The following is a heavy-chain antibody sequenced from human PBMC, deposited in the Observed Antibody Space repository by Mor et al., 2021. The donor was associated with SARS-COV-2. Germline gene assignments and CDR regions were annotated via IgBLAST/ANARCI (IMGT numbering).Heavy chain of an antibody. V-gene: IGHV3-43*01. CDR2: DGGST. CDR3: AKDNRESSSSQVYYYYGMDV. D-gene: IGHD6-6*01. Sequence: DGGSTYYADSVKGRFTISRDNSKNSLYLQMNSLRTEDTALYYCAKDNRESSSSQVYYYYGMDVWGQGTTVTVSS. J-gene: IGHJ6*02.